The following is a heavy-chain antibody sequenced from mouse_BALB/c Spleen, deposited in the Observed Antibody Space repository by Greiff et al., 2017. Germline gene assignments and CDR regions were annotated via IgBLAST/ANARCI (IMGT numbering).Heavy chain of an antibody. Sequence: VQLQQSGTVLARPGASVKMSCKASGYSFTSYWMHWVKQRPGQGLEWIGAIYPGNSDTSYNQKFKGKAKLTAVTSASTAYMELSSLTNEDSAVYYCTRGGYYGYDGYAMDYWGQGTSVTVSS. CDR3: TRGGYYGYDGYAMDY. J-gene: IGHJ4*01. D-gene: IGHD2-2*01. CDR2: IYPGNSDT. CDR1: GYSFTSYW. V-gene: IGHV1-5*01.